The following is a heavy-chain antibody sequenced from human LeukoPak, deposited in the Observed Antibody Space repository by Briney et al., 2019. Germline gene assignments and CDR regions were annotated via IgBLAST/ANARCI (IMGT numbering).Heavy chain of an antibody. D-gene: IGHD3-10*01. CDR1: GYTFTGYY. V-gene: IGHV1-2*02. CDR2: INPNSGGT. J-gene: IGHJ4*02. Sequence: GASVKVSCKASGYTFTGYYMHWVRQAPGQGLEWMGWINPNSGGTNYAQKFQGRVTMTRDTSISTAYMELSRLRSDDTALYYCAKWFGETYYQLFDYWGQGALVTVSS. CDR3: AKWFGETYYQLFDY.